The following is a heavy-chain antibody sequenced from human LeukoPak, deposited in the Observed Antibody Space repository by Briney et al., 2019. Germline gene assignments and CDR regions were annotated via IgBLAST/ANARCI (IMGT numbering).Heavy chain of an antibody. V-gene: IGHV4-34*01. D-gene: IGHD6-13*01. Sequence: SETQSLTCAVYGGSFSGYYWSWIRQPPGKGLEWIGEINHSGSTNYNPSLKSRVTISVDTSKNQFSLKLSSVTAADTAVYYCARDGGTSSWYITWGQGTLVTVSS. J-gene: IGHJ5*02. CDR3: ARDGGTSSWYIT. CDR1: GGSFSGYY. CDR2: INHSGST.